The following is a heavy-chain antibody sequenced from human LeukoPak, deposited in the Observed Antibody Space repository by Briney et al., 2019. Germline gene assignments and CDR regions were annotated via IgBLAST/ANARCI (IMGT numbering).Heavy chain of an antibody. J-gene: IGHJ4*02. V-gene: IGHV1-8*02. CDR3: ARALFRFHGSGSYYNVG. D-gene: IGHD3-10*01. Sequence: ASVKVSCKASGYTFTSYYMHWVRQATGQGLEWMGWMNPNSGNTGYAQKFQGRVTMTRNTSISTAYMELSSLRSEDTAVYYCARALFRFHGSGSYYNVGWGQGTLVTVSS. CDR2: MNPNSGNT. CDR1: GYTFTSYY.